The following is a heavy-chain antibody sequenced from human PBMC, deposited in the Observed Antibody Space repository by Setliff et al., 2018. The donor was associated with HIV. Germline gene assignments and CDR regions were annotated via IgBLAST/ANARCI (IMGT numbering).Heavy chain of an antibody. CDR2: IIPMYNIP. J-gene: IGHJ3*02. D-gene: IGHD6-13*01. Sequence: SVKVSCKTSGGTLSNYVITWVRQAPGQGLEWMGMIIPMYNIPAYAQKFQGRVTFTADESTSTAYMELSSLSSEDTAVYYCARDQTGVAAAAFGGGSAWSDEGFDIWGQGTMDTVSS. V-gene: IGHV1-69*13. CDR1: GGTLSNYV. CDR3: ARDQTGVAAAAFGGGSAWSDEGFDI.